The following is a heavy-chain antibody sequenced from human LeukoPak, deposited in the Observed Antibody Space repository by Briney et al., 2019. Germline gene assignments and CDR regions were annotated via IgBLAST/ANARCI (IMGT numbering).Heavy chain of an antibody. CDR1: GGSISSSSYY. D-gene: IGHD1-26*01. Sequence: SETLSLTCTVSGGSISSSSYYWGWIRQPPGKGLEWIGSIYYSGSTYYNPSLKSRVTISVDTSKNQFSLKLSSVTAADTAVYYCARKKGATGAFDIWGQGTMVTVSS. CDR2: IYYSGST. V-gene: IGHV4-39*07. J-gene: IGHJ3*02. CDR3: ARKKGATGAFDI.